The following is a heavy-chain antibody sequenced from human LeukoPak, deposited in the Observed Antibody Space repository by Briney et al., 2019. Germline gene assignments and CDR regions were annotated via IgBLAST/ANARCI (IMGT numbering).Heavy chain of an antibody. CDR2: IYYSGST. Sequence: SETLSLTCTVSGGSISSYYWRWLRQPPGKRLDWLGYIYYSGSTNYNPSLKSRVTISVDTSKNQFSLKLSSVTAADTAVYYCAGTVRGFYYYGMDVWGQGTTVTVSS. D-gene: IGHD3-10*01. CDR3: AGTVRGFYYYGMDV. J-gene: IGHJ6*02. CDR1: GGSISSYY. V-gene: IGHV4-59*08.